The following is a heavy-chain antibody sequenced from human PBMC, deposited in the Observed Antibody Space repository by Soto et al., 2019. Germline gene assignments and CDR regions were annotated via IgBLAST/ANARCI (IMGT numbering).Heavy chain of an antibody. CDR2: INVGNGNT. D-gene: IGHD4-17*01. Sequence: QVQLVQYGAEVKKPWASVKVSCKASGFPFAGNTVLWVRQAPGQVIEWMGWINVGNGNTKLSQKFQGRFTLARDTSASTAYMELRSLRSEDTAVYYCARGFPTTVTMLQSWGQVTLVTVAS. CDR1: GFPFAGNT. J-gene: IGHJ5*02. V-gene: IGHV1-3*01. CDR3: ARGFPTTVTMLQS.